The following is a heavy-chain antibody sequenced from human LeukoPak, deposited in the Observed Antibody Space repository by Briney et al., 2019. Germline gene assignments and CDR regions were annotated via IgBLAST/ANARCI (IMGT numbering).Heavy chain of an antibody. D-gene: IGHD2-8*01. V-gene: IGHV4-59*01. CDR3: ARDRVMGFDP. CDR1: GGSISSYY. CDR2: IYYSGST. Sequence: SEALSLTCTVSGGSISSYYWSWIRQPPGKGLEWIGYIYYSGSTNYNPSLKSRVTISVDTSKNQFPLKLSSVTAADTGVYYCARDRVMGFDPWGQGTLVTVSS. J-gene: IGHJ5*02.